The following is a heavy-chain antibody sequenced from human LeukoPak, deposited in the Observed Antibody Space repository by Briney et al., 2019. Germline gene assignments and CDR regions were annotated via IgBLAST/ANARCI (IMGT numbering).Heavy chain of an antibody. CDR3: AKDRSNSWTFDY. CDR1: GFTFSSYG. Sequence: PGGSLRLSCTASGFTFSSYGMHWVRQAPGKGLEWVANIASDGSDRHYADSVKGRFTISRDSSKNTVYLQMNSLRGEDTAVYYCAKDRSNSWTFDYWGQGTLVTVSS. V-gene: IGHV3-30*18. CDR2: IASDGSDR. J-gene: IGHJ4*02. D-gene: IGHD6-13*01.